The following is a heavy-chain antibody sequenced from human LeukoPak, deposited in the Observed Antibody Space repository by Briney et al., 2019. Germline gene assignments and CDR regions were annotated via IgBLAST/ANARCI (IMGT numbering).Heavy chain of an antibody. D-gene: IGHD3-22*01. V-gene: IGHV3-7*01. Sequence: PGESLRLSCAASGSTFSNYWMSWVRQAPGRGLEWVANMKQDGSEEFFVDSTRGRFTISRDNAKRSLYLQMNSLRAEDTAVYYCARMSSSGYFLWGQGALVTVAS. CDR3: ARMSSSGYFL. CDR2: MKQDGSEE. J-gene: IGHJ4*02. CDR1: GSTFSNYW.